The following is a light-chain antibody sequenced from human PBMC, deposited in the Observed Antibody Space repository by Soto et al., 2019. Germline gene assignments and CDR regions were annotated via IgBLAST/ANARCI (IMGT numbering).Light chain of an antibody. CDR2: AAS. CDR1: QSISSY. J-gene: IGKJ3*01. Sequence: DIQMTQSPSSLSASVGDRVTITCRASQSISSYLNWYQQKPGKAPKLLIYAASSLQRGVPSTFSGSGSRTDFTLTISSLQPADFATDYFQQSYSPPFTFGPGTTVDIK. CDR3: QQSYSPPFT. V-gene: IGKV1-39*01.